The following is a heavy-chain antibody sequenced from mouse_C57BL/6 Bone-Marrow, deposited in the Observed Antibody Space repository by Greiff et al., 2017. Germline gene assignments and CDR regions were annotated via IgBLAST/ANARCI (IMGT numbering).Heavy chain of an antibody. V-gene: IGHV1-50*01. Sequence: QVQLKQPGAELVKPGASVKLSCKASGYTFTSYWMQWVKQRPGQGLEWIGEIDPSDSYTNYNQKFKGKATLTVDTSSSTAYMQLSSLTSEDSAVYYCARDGSSYLAGFAYWGQGTLVTVSA. D-gene: IGHD1-1*01. CDR2: IDPSDSYT. CDR1: GYTFTSYW. J-gene: IGHJ3*01. CDR3: ARDGSSYLAGFAY.